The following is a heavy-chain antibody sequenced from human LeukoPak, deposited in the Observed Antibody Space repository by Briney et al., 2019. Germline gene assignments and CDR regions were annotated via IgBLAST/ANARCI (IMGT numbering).Heavy chain of an antibody. CDR3: ARDKITGPTNFDS. Sequence: GGSLRLSCAASGFTFSSYSMNWVRQAPGKGLEWVSYISSSSSTIYYADSVKGRFTISRDNAKNSLYLQMNSLRVEDTAVYYCARDKITGPTNFDSWGQGTLVTVSS. CDR2: ISSSSSTI. CDR1: GFTFSSYS. J-gene: IGHJ4*02. V-gene: IGHV3-48*01. D-gene: IGHD1-14*01.